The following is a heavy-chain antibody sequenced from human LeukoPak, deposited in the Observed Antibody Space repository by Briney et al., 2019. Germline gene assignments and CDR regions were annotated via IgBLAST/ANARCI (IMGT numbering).Heavy chain of an antibody. CDR1: GYTFTGYY. V-gene: IGHV1-2*06. CDR3: ARSKKFCRGGSCDFDS. D-gene: IGHD2-15*01. J-gene: IGHJ4*02. Sequence: AASVKVSCKASGYTFTGYYIHWVRQAPGQGLEWMGRINPHSGDTNSAQKSQGRVTVTRDTSISTAYMELSRLTSDDTAVYFCARSKKFCRGGSCDFDSWGRGTLVTVSS. CDR2: INPHSGDT.